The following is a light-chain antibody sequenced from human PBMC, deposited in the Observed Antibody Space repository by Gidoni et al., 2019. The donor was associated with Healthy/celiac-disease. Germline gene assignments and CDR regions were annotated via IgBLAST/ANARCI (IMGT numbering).Light chain of an antibody. Sequence: DIHITPSSSPLSASVGDRVTITGRASQSISSYLNWYQQKPGKASKLLIYAESSVQSGVTSRFSGSVSGTDFTLIISSLPPSDVATDYCQTSHSTPVTFGAGTKVDIK. CDR2: AES. CDR1: QSISSY. CDR3: QTSHSTPVT. V-gene: IGKV1-39*01. J-gene: IGKJ3*01.